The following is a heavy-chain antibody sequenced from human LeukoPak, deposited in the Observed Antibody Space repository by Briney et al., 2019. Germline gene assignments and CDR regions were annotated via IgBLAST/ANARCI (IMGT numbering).Heavy chain of an antibody. Sequence: SVKVSCKASGGTFSSYAISWVRQAPGQGLEWMGRIIPILGIANYAQKFQGRVTITADKSTSTAYMELSSPRSEDTAVYYCASGRLGYCSGGSCYSLAYWGQGTLVTVSS. CDR1: GGTFSSYA. CDR3: ASGRLGYCSGGSCYSLAY. D-gene: IGHD2-15*01. V-gene: IGHV1-69*04. CDR2: IIPILGIA. J-gene: IGHJ4*02.